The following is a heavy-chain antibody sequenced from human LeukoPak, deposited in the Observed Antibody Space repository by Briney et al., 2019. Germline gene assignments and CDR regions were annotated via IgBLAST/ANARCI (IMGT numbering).Heavy chain of an antibody. V-gene: IGHV4-30-4*08. D-gene: IGHD2-15*01. CDR1: GGSISSGDYY. J-gene: IGHJ5*02. CDR3: ASLVAATPGWFDP. CDR2: IYYSGST. Sequence: PPETLSLTCTVSGGSISSGDYYWSWIRQPPGKGLEWIGYIYYSGSTYYNPSLKSRVTISVDTSKNQFSLKLSSVTAADTAVYYCASLVAATPGWFDPWGQGTLVTVSS.